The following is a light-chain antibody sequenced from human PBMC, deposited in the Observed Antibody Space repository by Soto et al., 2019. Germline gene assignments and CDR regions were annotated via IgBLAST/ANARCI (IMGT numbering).Light chain of an antibody. CDR1: RSIINW. CDR3: QQYSDHWT. J-gene: IGKJ1*01. CDR2: KAS. Sequence: DIQLTQSPSTLSASVGDRVTITCRASRSIINWLAWYQQKSGKGPKLLIYKASNLQTGVPSRFSGSGYGTEFALTISSLQPDDVATYYCQQYSDHWTFGQGTKVEIK. V-gene: IGKV1-5*03.